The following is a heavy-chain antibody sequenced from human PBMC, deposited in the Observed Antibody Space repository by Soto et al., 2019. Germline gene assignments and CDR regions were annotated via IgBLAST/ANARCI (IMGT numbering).Heavy chain of an antibody. V-gene: IGHV3-20*01. J-gene: IGHJ4*02. Sequence: GGSLRLSCAASGFTFDDYGMSWVRQAPGKGLEWVSGINWNGGSTGYADSVKGRFTISRDNAKNSLYLQMNSLRAEDTALYHCARVMEMYQEYSGYDSKGRQQYYFDYWGQGTLVTVSS. CDR2: INWNGGST. CDR1: GFTFDDYG. CDR3: ARVMEMYQEYSGYDSKGRQQYYFDY. D-gene: IGHD5-12*01.